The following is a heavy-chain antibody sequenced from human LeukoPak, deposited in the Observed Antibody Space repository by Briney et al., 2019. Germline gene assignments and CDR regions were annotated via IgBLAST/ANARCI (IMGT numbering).Heavy chain of an antibody. V-gene: IGHV3-15*07. D-gene: IGHD6-13*01. CDR1: GFTFSNAY. CDR3: ARDSVSTSYSSSWHDYYGMDV. J-gene: IGHJ6*02. CDR2: IKPKTDGETT. Sequence: PGGSLRLSCAASGFTFSNAYMNWVRQAPGKGLEWVGRIKPKTDGETTEYAAPVKDRFSISRDDSKSMVYLQMNSLKTEDTAVYYCARDSVSTSYSSSWHDYYGMDVWGQGTTVTVSS.